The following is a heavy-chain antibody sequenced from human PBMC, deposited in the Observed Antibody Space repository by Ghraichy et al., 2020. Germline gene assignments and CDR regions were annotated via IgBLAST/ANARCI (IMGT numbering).Heavy chain of an antibody. CDR1: GGSFSTYS. J-gene: IGHJ6*02. CDR3: ARATVRDALDV. D-gene: IGHD3-10*01. CDR2: INHAGST. Sequence: SETLSLTCGVYGGSFSTYSWTWIRQPPGKGLEWIGEINHAGSTNYNPSLESRVTLLKDTSKNQFSLKLSSVTAAGTAAYYCARATVRDALDVWGQGTTVTVSS. V-gene: IGHV4-34*01.